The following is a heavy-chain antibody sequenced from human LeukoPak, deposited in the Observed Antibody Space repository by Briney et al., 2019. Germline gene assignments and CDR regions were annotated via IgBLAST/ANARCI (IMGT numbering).Heavy chain of an antibody. Sequence: GGTLRLSCAASGFTFSSYGMSWVRQAPGKGLEWVSAISGSGGSTYYADSVKGRFTISRDNSKNTLYLQMNSLRAEDTAVYYCAKDLSSIMITFGGVIAPGYWGQGTLVTVSS. CDR1: GFTFSSYG. D-gene: IGHD3-16*02. V-gene: IGHV3-23*01. J-gene: IGHJ4*02. CDR3: AKDLSSIMITFGGVIAPGY. CDR2: ISGSGGST.